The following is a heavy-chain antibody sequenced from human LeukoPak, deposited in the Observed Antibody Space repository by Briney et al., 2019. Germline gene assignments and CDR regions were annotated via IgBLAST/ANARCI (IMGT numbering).Heavy chain of an antibody. CDR1: GGSISSSSYY. J-gene: IGHJ4*02. CDR2: IYYSGST. V-gene: IGHV4-39*07. CDR3: ARGGTLYSSSW. Sequence: SETLSLTCTVSGGSISSSSYYWGWIRQPPGKGLEWIGSIYYSGSTYYNPSLKSRVTISVDTSKNQFSLRLSSVTAADTAVYYCARGGTLYSSSWWGQGTLVTVSS. D-gene: IGHD6-13*01.